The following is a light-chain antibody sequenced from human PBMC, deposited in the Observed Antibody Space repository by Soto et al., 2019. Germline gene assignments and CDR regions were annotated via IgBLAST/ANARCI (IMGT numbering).Light chain of an antibody. V-gene: IGKV1-5*01. J-gene: IGKJ1*01. CDR2: DAS. Sequence: DIPMTQSPSTLSASVGDRVTITCRASQSLGNWLAWYQQKPGKAPKLLIYDASILESGVPSRFSGSGSGTEFTLTISSLQPDDSASYYCQQYNSYSSRFGQGTKVEIK. CDR1: QSLGNW. CDR3: QQYNSYSSR.